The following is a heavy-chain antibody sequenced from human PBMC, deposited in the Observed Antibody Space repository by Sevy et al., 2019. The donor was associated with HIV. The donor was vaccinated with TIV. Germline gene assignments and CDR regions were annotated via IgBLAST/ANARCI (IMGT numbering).Heavy chain of an antibody. CDR3: ARGVAPPVDIVVVVAADDAFDI. D-gene: IGHD2-15*01. CDR1: GYTFTSYG. V-gene: IGHV1-18*01. J-gene: IGHJ3*02. Sequence: ASVKVSCKASGYTFTSYGISWVRQAPGQGLEWMGWISAYNGNTNYAQKLQGRVTMTTDTSTSTAYMELRSLRSDDTAVYYCARGVAPPVDIVVVVAADDAFDIWGQGTMVTVSS. CDR2: ISAYNGNT.